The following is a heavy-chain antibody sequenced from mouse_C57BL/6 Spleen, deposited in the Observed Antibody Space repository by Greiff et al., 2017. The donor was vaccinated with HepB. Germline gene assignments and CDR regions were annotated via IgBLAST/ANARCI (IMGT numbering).Heavy chain of an antibody. D-gene: IGHD2-3*01. J-gene: IGHJ2*01. CDR1: GYTFTDYN. CDR3: ANGYYVIGY. V-gene: IGHV1-22*01. Sequence: EVQLQQSGPELVKPGASVKMSCKATGYTFTDYNMHWVKQSHGKSLEWIGYINPNNGGTSYNQKFKGKATLTVNKSSSTAYMELRSLTSEDSAVYYCANGYYVIGYWGQGTTLTVSS. CDR2: INPNNGGT.